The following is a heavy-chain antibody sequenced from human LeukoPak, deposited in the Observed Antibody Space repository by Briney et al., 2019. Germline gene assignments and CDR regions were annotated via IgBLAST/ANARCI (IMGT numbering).Heavy chain of an antibody. D-gene: IGHD2-15*01. CDR1: GGSISSGGYY. J-gene: IGHJ4*02. V-gene: IGHV4-31*03. CDR2: IYYSGST. Sequence: PSETLSLTCTVSGGSISSGGYYWSWIRQHPGKGLEWIGYIYYSGSTYYNPSLKSRVTISVDTSKNQFSLKLSSVTAADTAMYYCARDQAVDSGFDYWGQGTLVTVSS. CDR3: ARDQAVDSGFDY.